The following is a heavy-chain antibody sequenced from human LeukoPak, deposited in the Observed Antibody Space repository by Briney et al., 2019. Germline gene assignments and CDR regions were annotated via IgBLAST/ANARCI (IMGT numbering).Heavy chain of an antibody. D-gene: IGHD1/OR15-1a*01. CDR1: GDSVSSNSAT. CDR3: VRKTAETKSFDY. V-gene: IGHV6-1*01. J-gene: IGHJ4*02. CDR2: AYYRSKWYS. Sequence: SQTLSLTCAISGDSVSSNSATWSWIRQSPSRGLECLGRAYYRSKWYSDYAVSVKSRITINPDTSKNQFSLQLNSVTPEDTAVYYCVRKTAETKSFDYWGQGTLVTVSS.